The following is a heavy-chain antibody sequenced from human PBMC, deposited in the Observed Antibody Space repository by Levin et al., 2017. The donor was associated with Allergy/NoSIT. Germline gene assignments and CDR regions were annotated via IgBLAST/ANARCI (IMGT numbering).Heavy chain of an antibody. V-gene: IGHV3-30*03. CDR2: ISYDGSKE. D-gene: IGHD6-13*01. CDR1: GLTFRNYG. J-gene: IGHJ5*02. CDR3: ATLYTNSWIPWT. Sequence: GGSLRLSCAASGLTFRNYGMHWVRQAPGKGLEWVAVISYDGSKEYYADSVKGRFTVSKDNSKSTMYLLMNSLRVDDTALYYCATLYTNSWIPWTWGQGTLVSVSS.